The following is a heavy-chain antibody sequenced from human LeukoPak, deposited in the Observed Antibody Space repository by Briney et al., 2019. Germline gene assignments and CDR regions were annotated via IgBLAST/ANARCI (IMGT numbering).Heavy chain of an antibody. D-gene: IGHD3-9*01. CDR1: GYTFTSYD. CDR2: MNPNSGNT. V-gene: IGHV1-8*01. J-gene: IGHJ4*02. Sequence: RASVKVSCKASGYTFTSYDINWVRQATGQGLEWMGWMNPNSGNTGYAQKLQGRVIMTTDTSTSTAYMELRSLRSDDTAVYYCARVDREKVDYWGQGTLVTVSS. CDR3: ARVDREKVDY.